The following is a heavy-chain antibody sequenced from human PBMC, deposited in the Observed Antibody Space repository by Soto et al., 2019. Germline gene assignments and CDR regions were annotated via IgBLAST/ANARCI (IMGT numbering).Heavy chain of an antibody. D-gene: IGHD3-3*01. V-gene: IGHV4-4*07. CDR2: ISTSGNV. J-gene: IGHJ4*02. Sequence: SETLSLTCIVSGGSISSNYWSWIRQPAGKGLEWIGRISTSGNVVSKSSLRSRLTMSVDTSKNQFSLRLTSVTAADTAVYYCARDNNDFWSLYPLAFDYWGQGALVTVSS. CDR3: ARDNNDFWSLYPLAFDY. CDR1: GGSISSNY.